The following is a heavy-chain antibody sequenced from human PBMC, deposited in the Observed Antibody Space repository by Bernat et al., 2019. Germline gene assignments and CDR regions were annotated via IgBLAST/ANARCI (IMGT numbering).Heavy chain of an antibody. CDR2: INPNSGGT. CDR1: GGTFTGYY. CDR3: ARESEMATTVGWFDP. J-gene: IGHJ5*02. Sequence: QVQLVQSGAEVKKPGSSVKVSCKASGGTFTGYYMHWVRQAPGQGLEWMGWINPNSGGTNYAQKFQGRVTMTRDTSISTAYMELSRLRSDDTAVYYCARESEMATTVGWFDPWGQGTLVTVSS. V-gene: IGHV1-2*02. D-gene: IGHD5-24*01.